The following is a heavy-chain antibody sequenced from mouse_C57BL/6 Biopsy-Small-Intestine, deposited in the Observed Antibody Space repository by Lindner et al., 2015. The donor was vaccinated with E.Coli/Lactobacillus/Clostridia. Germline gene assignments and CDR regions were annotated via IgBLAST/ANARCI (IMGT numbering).Heavy chain of an antibody. CDR1: GNSFTGYY. Sequence: VQLQESGPELVKPGASVKISCKASGNSFTGYYMNWVKQSPEKSLEWIGEINPSTGGTNYNQKFRARATMTVDESSSTAYMQLKSLTSEDSAVYYCARSSRGRTYPGYWGQGTTLTVSS. CDR2: INPSTGGT. J-gene: IGHJ2*01. CDR3: ARSSRGRTYPGY. V-gene: IGHV1-42*01. D-gene: IGHD1-1*01.